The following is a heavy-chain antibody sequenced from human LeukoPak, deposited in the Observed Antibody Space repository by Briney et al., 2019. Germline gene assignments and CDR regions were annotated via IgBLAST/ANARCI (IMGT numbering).Heavy chain of an antibody. CDR3: ASGITIFGVVPARPKPYYYYYMDV. V-gene: IGHV1-69*13. CDR2: IIPIFGTA. Sequence: SVKVSCKASGGTFSSYAISWVRQAPGQGREWMGGIIPIFGTANYARKFQGRVTITADESTSTAYMELSSLRSEDTAVYYCASGITIFGVVPARPKPYYYYYMDVWGKGTTVTVTS. D-gene: IGHD3-3*01. J-gene: IGHJ6*03. CDR1: GGTFSSYA.